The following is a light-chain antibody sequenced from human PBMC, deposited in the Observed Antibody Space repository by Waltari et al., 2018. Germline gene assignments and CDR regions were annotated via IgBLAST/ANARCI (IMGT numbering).Light chain of an antibody. CDR3: QQAYDFPLT. Sequence: DIQMTQSPSSVSASVGDRVTITCRASQSVRDWVAWYQQKPGRAPKLLPYAASTLESGVPSRFAGSGSETFFSLSISSLQPEDSATYFCQQAYDFPLTFGGGTKVEVK. CDR1: QSVRDW. CDR2: AAS. V-gene: IGKV1-12*01. J-gene: IGKJ4*01.